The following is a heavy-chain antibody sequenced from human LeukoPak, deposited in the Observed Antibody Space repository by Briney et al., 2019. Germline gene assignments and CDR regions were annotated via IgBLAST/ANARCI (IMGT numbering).Heavy chain of an antibody. CDR2: IRSEPKNFAT. V-gene: IGHV3-73*01. Sequence: GGSLKLSCVASGFSFSDSAMHWVRQAAGKGLEWVGRIRSEPKNFATAYAASVGGRFTISRDESKNTAYLQMDGLKNEDTAVYYCFSSNSTPGGNWFDPWGQGTLVTVSS. CDR3: FSSNSTPGGNWFDP. CDR1: GFSFSDSA. D-gene: IGHD4-11*01. J-gene: IGHJ5*02.